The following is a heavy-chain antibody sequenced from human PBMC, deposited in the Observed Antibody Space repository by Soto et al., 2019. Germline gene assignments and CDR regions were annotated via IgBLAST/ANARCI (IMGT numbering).Heavy chain of an antibody. Sequence: QLHLVQSGAVVKKPGASVTVSCSASGYPVTAYYMHWVRQAPGRGLEWMGGINPATGAAKYTQTCQGRGTMSRAPSKSTVFMELSGLTSEDAAVFYCARGGGVGVAGSAAFEMWGQGTVVTVSS. CDR2: INPATGAA. V-gene: IGHV1-2*02. J-gene: IGHJ3*02. CDR1: GYPVTAYY. D-gene: IGHD3-3*01. CDR3: ARGGGVGVAGSAAFEM.